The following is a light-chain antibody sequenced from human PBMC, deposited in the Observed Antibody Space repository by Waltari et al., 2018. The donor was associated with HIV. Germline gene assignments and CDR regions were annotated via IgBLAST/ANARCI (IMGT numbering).Light chain of an antibody. CDR1: STAVGGSNH. CDR2: EVI. Sequence: SALTQPPSASVPPGPSVPSPCTATSTAVGGSNHLSPYQQPPGKAPINFSYEVIKRASGVPVRFSGSESANSASLTVSGLQAEDEADYYCSSYARSNWVFGGGTKLTVL. J-gene: IGLJ3*02. V-gene: IGLV2-8*01. CDR3: SSYARSNWV.